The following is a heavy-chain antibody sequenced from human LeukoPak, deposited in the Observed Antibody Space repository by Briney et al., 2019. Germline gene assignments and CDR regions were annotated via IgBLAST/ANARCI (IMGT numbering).Heavy chain of an antibody. Sequence: PGGSLRLSCAASGFTFSSYTMTWVRQAPGKGLEWVSAISGSGGSTYYTDSVKGRFTMSRDNSENTLSPQMNSLRVEDTARYYCAKDIQLSTWGLGTMVTVSS. CDR1: GFTFSSYT. D-gene: IGHD5-24*01. V-gene: IGHV3-23*01. J-gene: IGHJ3*01. CDR3: AKDIQLST. CDR2: ISGSGGST.